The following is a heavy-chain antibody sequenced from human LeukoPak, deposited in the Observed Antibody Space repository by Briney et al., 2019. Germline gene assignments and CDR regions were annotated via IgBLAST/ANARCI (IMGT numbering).Heavy chain of an antibody. V-gene: IGHV1-2*02. CDR3: ARDRGPSIAAGEDAFDI. J-gene: IGHJ3*02. CDR1: GYTFTGYY. CDR2: INPNSGGT. Sequence: ASVKVSCKASGYTFTGYYMHWVRQAPGQGLEWMGWINPNSGGTNYAQKFQGRVTMTTDTSTSTAYMELRSLRSDDTAVYYCARDRGPSIAAGEDAFDIWGQGTMVTVSS. D-gene: IGHD6-13*01.